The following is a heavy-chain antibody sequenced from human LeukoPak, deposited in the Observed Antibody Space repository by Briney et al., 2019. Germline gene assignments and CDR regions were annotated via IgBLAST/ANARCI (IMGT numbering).Heavy chain of an antibody. Sequence: GGSLRLSCAASRFTFSNYAMSWVRQAPGKGLEWVSGISGGGGSTYYADSVKGRFTISRDNSKNTLCLQMNSLRAEDTAVYYCAKDYYDSSGYSNPYFDYWGQGTLVTVSS. CDR3: AKDYYDSSGYSNPYFDY. CDR2: ISGGGGST. V-gene: IGHV3-23*01. CDR1: RFTFSNYA. J-gene: IGHJ4*02. D-gene: IGHD3-22*01.